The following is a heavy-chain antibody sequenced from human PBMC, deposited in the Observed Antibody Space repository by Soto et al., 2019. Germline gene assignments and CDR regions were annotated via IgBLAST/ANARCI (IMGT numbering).Heavy chain of an antibody. V-gene: IGHV4-31*03. J-gene: IGHJ4*02. D-gene: IGHD2-21*01. CDR3: AREGFGGDSDY. CDR1: GGSISSGGYY. Sequence: PSETLSLTCTFSGGSISSGGYYWSWIRQHPGKGLEWIGYIYYSGSTYYNPSLKSRVTISVDTSKNQFSLKLSSVTAADTAVYYCAREGFGGDSDYWGQGTLVTVSS. CDR2: IYYSGST.